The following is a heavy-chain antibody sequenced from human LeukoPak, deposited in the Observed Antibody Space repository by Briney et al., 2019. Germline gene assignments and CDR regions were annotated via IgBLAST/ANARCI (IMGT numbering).Heavy chain of an antibody. J-gene: IGHJ4*02. Sequence: GESLKISCKGSGYSFTSYWIGWVRQMPGKGLEWMGIIYPSDSDTRYSPSFQGQVTISADKSISTAYLQWNSLKASDTAIHYCASKGTAAGKIDFDYWGQGTLVTVSS. CDR3: ASKGTAAGKIDFDY. CDR2: IYPSDSDT. D-gene: IGHD6-13*01. V-gene: IGHV5-51*01. CDR1: GYSFTSYW.